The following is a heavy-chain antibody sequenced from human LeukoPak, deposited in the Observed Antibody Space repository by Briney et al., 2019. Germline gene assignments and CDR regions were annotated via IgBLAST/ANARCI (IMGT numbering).Heavy chain of an antibody. Sequence: PSETLSLTCTVSGGSISSYYWSWIRQPPGKGLEWIGYIYYSGSTNYNPSLKSRVTISVDTSKNQFSRKLSSVTAADTAVYYCARRTYYDSSGYFYDAFDIWGQGTMVTVSS. CDR3: ARRTYYDSSGYFYDAFDI. V-gene: IGHV4-59*01. CDR2: IYYSGST. D-gene: IGHD3-22*01. CDR1: GGSISSYY. J-gene: IGHJ3*02.